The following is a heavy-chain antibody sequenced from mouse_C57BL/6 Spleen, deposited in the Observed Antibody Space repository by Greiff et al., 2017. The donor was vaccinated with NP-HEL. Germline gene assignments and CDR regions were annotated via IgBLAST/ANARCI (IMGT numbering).Heavy chain of an antibody. CDR2: IYWDDDK. V-gene: IGHV8-12*01. J-gene: IGHJ2*01. CDR1: GFSLSTSGMG. CDR3: ARRNLIYDGYLFDY. D-gene: IGHD2-3*01. Sequence: QVQLKESGPGILQSSQTLSLTCSFSGFSLSTSGMGVSWIRQPSGKGLEWLAHIYWDDDKRYNPSLKSRLTISKDTSRNQVFLKITSVDTADTATYYCARRNLIYDGYLFDYWGQGTTLTVSS.